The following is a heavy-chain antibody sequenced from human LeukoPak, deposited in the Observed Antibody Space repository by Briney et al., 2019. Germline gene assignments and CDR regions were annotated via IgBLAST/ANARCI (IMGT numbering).Heavy chain of an antibody. CDR3: ARGYHYGSERAKNWFDP. CDR1: GGSISSGGYY. D-gene: IGHD3-10*01. Sequence: SQTLSLTCSVSGGSISSGGYYWSWIRQHPGKGLEWIGYIFYSGSTHYNPSLKSRATISVDTSRNRFSLRLSSVTAADTAVYYCARGYHYGSERAKNWFDPWGQGTLVTVSS. J-gene: IGHJ5*02. V-gene: IGHV4-31*03. CDR2: IFYSGST.